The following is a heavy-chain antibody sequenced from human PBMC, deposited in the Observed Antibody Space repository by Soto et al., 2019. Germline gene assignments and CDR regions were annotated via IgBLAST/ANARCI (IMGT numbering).Heavy chain of an antibody. CDR3: ATTSDFRSGYYTQWALDY. CDR2: FDPEDGET. V-gene: IGHV1-24*01. J-gene: IGHJ4*02. D-gene: IGHD3-3*01. Sequence: ASVKVSCKVSGYTLTELSMHWVRQAPGKGLEWMGGFDPEDGETIYAQKFQGRVTMTEDTSTDTAYMELSSLRSEDTAVYYCATTSDFRSGYYTQWALDYWGQGTLVTVSS. CDR1: GYTLTELS.